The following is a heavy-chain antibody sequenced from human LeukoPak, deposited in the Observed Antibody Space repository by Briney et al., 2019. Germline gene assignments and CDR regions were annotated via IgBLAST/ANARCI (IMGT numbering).Heavy chain of an antibody. Sequence: SETLSLTCTVSGGSISSSSYYWGWIRQPPGKGLEWIGSIYYSGSTYYNPSLKSRVTISVDTSKNQFSLKLSSVTAADTAVYYCARGIFGAVINDYWGQGTLVTVSS. D-gene: IGHD3-3*01. CDR3: ARGIFGAVINDY. J-gene: IGHJ4*02. CDR1: GGSISSSSYY. CDR2: IYYSGST. V-gene: IGHV4-39*01.